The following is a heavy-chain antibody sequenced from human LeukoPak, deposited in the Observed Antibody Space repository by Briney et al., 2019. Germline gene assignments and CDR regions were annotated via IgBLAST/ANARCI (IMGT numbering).Heavy chain of an antibody. D-gene: IGHD6-13*01. Sequence: GGSLRLSCAASGFTFSSYEMNWVRQAPGKGLEWVSYISSSGSTIYYADSVKGRFTISRDNAKNTTYLQMNSLKTEDTAVYYCTRPPGSSWGYYYYYMDVWGKGTTVTVSS. V-gene: IGHV3-48*03. CDR1: GFTFSSYE. J-gene: IGHJ6*03. CDR2: ISSSGSTI. CDR3: TRPPGSSWGYYYYYMDV.